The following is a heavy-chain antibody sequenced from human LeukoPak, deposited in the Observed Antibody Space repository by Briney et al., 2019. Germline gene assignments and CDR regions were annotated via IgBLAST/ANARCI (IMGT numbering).Heavy chain of an antibody. CDR3: ARESTPDDYGDLHFDY. J-gene: IGHJ4*02. D-gene: IGHD4-17*01. Sequence: EGSLRLSCAASGFTFSSYAMHWVRQAPGKGLEWVAVISYDGSNKYYADSVKGRFTISRDNSKNTLYLQMNSLRAEDTAVYYCARESTPDDYGDLHFDYWGQGTLVTVSS. V-gene: IGHV3-30-3*01. CDR2: ISYDGSNK. CDR1: GFTFSSYA.